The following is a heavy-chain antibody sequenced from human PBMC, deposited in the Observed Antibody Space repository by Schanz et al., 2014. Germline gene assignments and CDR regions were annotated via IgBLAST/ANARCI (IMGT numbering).Heavy chain of an antibody. Sequence: AQLVESGGGVVQPGGSLRLSCETSGFTFSNHAMSWVRQAPGKGLEWVSAISGSGGDTYYADSVKGRFTISRDNSKNTLYLQMNSLRAEDTAVYYCAKGQLLSYYFDYWGQGTLVTVSS. V-gene: IGHV3-23*04. J-gene: IGHJ4*02. CDR2: ISGSGGDT. CDR3: AKGQLLSYYFDY. D-gene: IGHD2-21*01. CDR1: GFTFSNHA.